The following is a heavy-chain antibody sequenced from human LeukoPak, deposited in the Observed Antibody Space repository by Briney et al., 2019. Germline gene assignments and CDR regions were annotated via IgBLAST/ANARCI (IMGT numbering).Heavy chain of an antibody. CDR3: ARGKGKAAAADY. D-gene: IGHD6-13*01. J-gene: IGHJ4*02. CDR2: INHSGST. Sequence: SETLSLTCAVYGGSFSGYYWSWIRQPPGKGLEWIGEINHSGSTNYNPSPKSRVTISVDTSKNQFSLKLSSVTAADTAVYYCARGKGKAAAADYWGQGTLVTVSS. CDR1: GGSFSGYY. V-gene: IGHV4-34*01.